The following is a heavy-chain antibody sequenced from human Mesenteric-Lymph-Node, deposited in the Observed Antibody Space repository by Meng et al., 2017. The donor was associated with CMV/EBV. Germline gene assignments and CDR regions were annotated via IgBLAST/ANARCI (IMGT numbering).Heavy chain of an antibody. CDR2: ISSSGSTI. V-gene: IGHV3-11*01. J-gene: IGHJ4*02. CDR1: GFTFSDYY. D-gene: IGHD1-1*01. Sequence: GESLKISCAASGFTFSDYYMSWIRQAPGKGLEWVSYISSSGSTIYYADSVKGRFTISRDNAKNSLYLQMNSLRAEDTAVYYCAASPQAGLERYYWGQGTLVTVSS. CDR3: AASPQAGLERYY.